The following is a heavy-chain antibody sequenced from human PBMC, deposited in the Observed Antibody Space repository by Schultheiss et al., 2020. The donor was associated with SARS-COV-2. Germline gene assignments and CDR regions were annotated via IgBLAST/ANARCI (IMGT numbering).Heavy chain of an antibody. CDR1: GFTFSSYS. D-gene: IGHD6-6*01. CDR3: ARDGLSSSSAYFDY. CDR2: ISSSSSYI. Sequence: GSLRLSCAASGFTFSSYSMNWVRQAPGKGLEWVSSISSSSSYIYYADSVKGRFTISRDNAKNSLYLQMNSLRAEDTAVYYCARDGLSSSSAYFDYWGQGTLVTVSS. V-gene: IGHV3-21*01. J-gene: IGHJ4*02.